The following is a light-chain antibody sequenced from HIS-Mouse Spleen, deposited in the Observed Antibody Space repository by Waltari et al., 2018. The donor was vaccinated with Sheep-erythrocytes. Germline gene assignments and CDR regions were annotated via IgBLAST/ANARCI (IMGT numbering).Light chain of an antibody. CDR1: SSDVGSYNL. CDR2: EGS. Sequence: QSALTQPASVSGSPGQSITISCTGTSSDVGSYNLVSWYQQHPGKAPKLMIYEGSKRHSGVSNRFSGSKSGHTASLTISGLQAEDEADYYCCSYAGSSTLVFGGGTKLTVL. V-gene: IGLV2-23*01. J-gene: IGLJ2*01. CDR3: CSYAGSSTLV.